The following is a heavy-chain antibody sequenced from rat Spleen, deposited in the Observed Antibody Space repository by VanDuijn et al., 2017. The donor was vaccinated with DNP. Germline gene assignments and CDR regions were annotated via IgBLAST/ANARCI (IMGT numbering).Heavy chain of an antibody. J-gene: IGHJ2*01. CDR3: ARHDVYYGPDPPFDY. CDR2: ISYNGGTP. Sequence: EVQLVESGGGLVQPGRSLKLSCAVSGFTFSDYYMAWVRQAPAKGLEWVATISYNGGTPYYRDSVKGRFTISRDNAQSTLYLQMDSLRSEDTATYYCARHDVYYGPDPPFDYWGQGVMVTVSS. D-gene: IGHD1-6*01. CDR1: GFTFSDYY. V-gene: IGHV5-7*01.